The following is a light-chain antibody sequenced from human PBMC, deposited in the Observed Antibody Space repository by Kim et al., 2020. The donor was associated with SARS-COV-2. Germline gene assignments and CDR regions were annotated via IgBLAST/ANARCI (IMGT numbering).Light chain of an antibody. CDR1: SSDVGGYNY. CDR3: SSFRV. CDR2: EVS. J-gene: IGLJ1*01. Sequence: ASGSPGQSVTISCTGTSSDVGGYNYVSWYQQHPGKAPKLMIYEVSKRPSGVPDRFSGSKSGNTASLTVSGLQAEDEADYYCSSFRVFGTGTKVT. V-gene: IGLV2-8*01.